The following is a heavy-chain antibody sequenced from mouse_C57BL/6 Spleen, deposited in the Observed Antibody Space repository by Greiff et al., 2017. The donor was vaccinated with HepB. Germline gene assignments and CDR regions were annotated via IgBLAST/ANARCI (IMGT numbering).Heavy chain of an antibody. V-gene: IGHV1-52*01. D-gene: IGHD1-1*01. CDR2: IDPSDSET. J-gene: IGHJ3*01. CDR1: GYTFTSYW. Sequence: QVHVKQPGAELVRPGSSVKLSCKASGYTFTSYWMHWVKQRPIQGLEWIGNIDPSDSETHYNQKFKDKATLTVDKSSSTAYMQLSSLTSEDSAVYYCARPGYYGSSFFAYWGQGTLVTVSA. CDR3: ARPGYYGSSFFAY.